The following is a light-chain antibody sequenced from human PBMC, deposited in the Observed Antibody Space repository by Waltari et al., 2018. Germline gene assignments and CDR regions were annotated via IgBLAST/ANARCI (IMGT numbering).Light chain of an antibody. CDR1: QGISNY. CDR3: QKYNSAPAA. Sequence: DIQMTQSPSSLSASVGDRVTTTCRASQGISNYLAWYQQKPGKVPKLLIYDASTLQSGVPSRFSGSGSGTDFTLTISSLQPEDVATYYCQKYNSAPAAFGQGTRLEIK. J-gene: IGKJ5*01. V-gene: IGKV1-27*01. CDR2: DAS.